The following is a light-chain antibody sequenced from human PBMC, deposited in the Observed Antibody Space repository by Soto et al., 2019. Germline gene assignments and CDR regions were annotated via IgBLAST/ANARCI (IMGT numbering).Light chain of an antibody. Sequence: DIQMTQSPSSLSASVGDRVIITCRASQSITRHLNWYQQKPGKAPKLLIYAASSLQSGVPSRFSGSGSGTDFTLTISSLQPEDFATYYCQQSYSTPYTFGQGTKLEIK. V-gene: IGKV1-39*01. J-gene: IGKJ2*01. CDR3: QQSYSTPYT. CDR2: AAS. CDR1: QSITRH.